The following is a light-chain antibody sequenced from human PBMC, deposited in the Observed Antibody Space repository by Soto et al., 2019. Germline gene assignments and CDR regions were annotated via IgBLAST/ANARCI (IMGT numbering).Light chain of an antibody. Sequence: DFQMTQSPSSLSASVGDRVIITCRASQEINNYLAWYQQKPRRAPNLLIYAASTLQSGVPSRFSGSGSGTDFTLTISSLQPEDVATYYCQKYTTAPWAFGQGTKVEIK. V-gene: IGKV1-27*01. J-gene: IGKJ1*01. CDR1: QEINNY. CDR3: QKYTTAPWA. CDR2: AAS.